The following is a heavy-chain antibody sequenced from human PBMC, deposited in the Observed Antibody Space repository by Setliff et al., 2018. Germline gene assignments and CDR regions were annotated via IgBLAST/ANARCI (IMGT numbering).Heavy chain of an antibody. CDR1: GGSISSSSHY. CDR2: IYYTGGT. Sequence: SETLSLTCTVSGGSISSSSHYWGWIRQPPGKGLEWIGSIYYTGGTYYNPSLKGRVTMSVDTSKRQFSLKLGSATAADTAVYYCARDMGQPYYFESWGLGTLVTVSS. CDR3: ARDMGQPYYFES. D-gene: IGHD1-1*01. V-gene: IGHV4-39*07. J-gene: IGHJ4*02.